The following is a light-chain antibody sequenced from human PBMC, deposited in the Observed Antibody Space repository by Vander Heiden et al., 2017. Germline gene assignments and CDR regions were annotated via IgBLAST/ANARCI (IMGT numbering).Light chain of an antibody. CDR1: DSSIGASPD. V-gene: IGLV1-40*01. J-gene: IGLJ1*01. Sequence: QSVLTRTPSVAGAPGQRVNLSCTGSDSSIGASPDGHCYQQLPGTAPKLLIYGNNNRPSGVPDRVSGSKSGTSASLAITVLQADDEADYYCQSYDNSLSSPRYVLGTGTKVTVL. CDR3: QSYDNSLSSPRYV. CDR2: GNN.